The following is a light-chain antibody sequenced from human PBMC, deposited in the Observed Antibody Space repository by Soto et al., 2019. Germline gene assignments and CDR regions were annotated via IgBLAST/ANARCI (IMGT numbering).Light chain of an antibody. CDR2: YDS. J-gene: IGLJ7*01. CDR1: NIGSKS. CDR3: QVWDSSSDHAV. V-gene: IGLV3-21*04. Sequence: SYELTQPPSVSVAPGKTARITCGGNNIGSKSVHWYQQKPGQAPVLVIYYDSDRPSGIPERFSGSNSGNTATLTISRVEAGDEADYYCQVWDSSSDHAVFGGGTQLTFL.